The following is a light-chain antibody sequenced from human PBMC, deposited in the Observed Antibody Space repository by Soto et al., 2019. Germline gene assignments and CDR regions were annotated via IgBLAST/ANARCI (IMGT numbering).Light chain of an antibody. CDR1: QDISNY. Sequence: DIQMTHSPSSLSASVGDRVTITCQASQDISNYLNWYQQKPGKAPKLLIYDASNLETGVPSRFSGSGSGKDFTFTISSLQPEDIATYYCQQYDHLPPTFGPWTKVEIX. J-gene: IGKJ3*01. V-gene: IGKV1-33*01. CDR2: DAS. CDR3: QQYDHLPPT.